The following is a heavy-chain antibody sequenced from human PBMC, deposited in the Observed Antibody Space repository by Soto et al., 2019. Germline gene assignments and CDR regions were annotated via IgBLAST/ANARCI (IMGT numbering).Heavy chain of an antibody. J-gene: IGHJ1*01. D-gene: IGHD2-21*02. V-gene: IGHV4-30-4*01. CDR1: GGSISSGDYC. Sequence: QVQLQESGPGLVKPSQTLSLTCTVSGGSISSGDYCWSWIRQPPGKGLEWIGYIYYSGSTYYNPSLKKPVTLSVDTSNNQFSLSLSSVTASDTAVYYCARSDGVGDCYPAFFPYFQHRGQGTLVTVSS. CDR3: ARSDGVGDCYPAFFPYFQH. CDR2: IYYSGST.